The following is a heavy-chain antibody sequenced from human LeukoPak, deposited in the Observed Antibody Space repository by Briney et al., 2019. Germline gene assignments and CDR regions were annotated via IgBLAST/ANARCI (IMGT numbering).Heavy chain of an antibody. V-gene: IGHV3-21*01. Sequence: GGSLRLSCAASGFTFSSYSMNWVRQAPGKGLEWVSSISSSSSYIYYADSVKGRFTISRDNAKNSLYLQMNSPRAEDTAVYYCARESYYYDSSGYYVYYFDYWGQGTLVTVSS. CDR3: ARESYYYDSSGYYVYYFDY. CDR2: ISSSSSYI. J-gene: IGHJ4*02. D-gene: IGHD3-22*01. CDR1: GFTFSSYS.